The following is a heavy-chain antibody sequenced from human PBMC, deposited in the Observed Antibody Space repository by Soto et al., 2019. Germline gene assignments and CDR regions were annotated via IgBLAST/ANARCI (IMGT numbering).Heavy chain of an antibody. CDR2: IIPIFGTA. CDR3: ARSRDFWSGVWFDT. D-gene: IGHD3-3*01. CDR1: GGTFSSYA. J-gene: IGHJ5*02. Sequence: QVQLVQSGAEVKKPGSSVKVSCKASGGTFSSYAISWVRQAPGQGLEWMGGIIPIFGTANYAQKFQGRVTITADKNTSTAYMELSSLRSEDTAVYYCARSRDFWSGVWFDTWGQGTMVTVSS. V-gene: IGHV1-69*06.